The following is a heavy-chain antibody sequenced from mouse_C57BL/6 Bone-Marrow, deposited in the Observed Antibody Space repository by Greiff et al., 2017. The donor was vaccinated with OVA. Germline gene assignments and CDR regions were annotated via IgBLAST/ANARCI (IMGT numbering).Heavy chain of an antibody. D-gene: IGHD1-1*01. CDR2: IFPGSGST. CDR1: GYTFTDYY. V-gene: IGHV1-75*01. J-gene: IGHJ1*03. Sequence: QVQLQQSGPELVKPGASVKISCKASGYTFTDYYINWVKQRPGQGLEWIGWIFPGSGSTYYNEKFKGKATLTVDKSSSTAYMLLSSLTSEDSAVYFCEGFTTVVDWYFDVWGTGTTVTVSS. CDR3: EGFTTVVDWYFDV.